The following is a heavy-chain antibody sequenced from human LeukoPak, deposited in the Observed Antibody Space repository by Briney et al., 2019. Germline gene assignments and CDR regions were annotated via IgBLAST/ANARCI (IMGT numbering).Heavy chain of an antibody. CDR2: IHYSGRA. D-gene: IGHD3-16*01. CDR1: GGSISGYY. J-gene: IGHJ6*02. Sequence: SETLSLTCSVSGGSISGYYWTWVRQPPGKGLEWIGQIHYSGRADYNPSLMSRITMSVDTSRNQLSLKLSSVTAADTAIYYCVRFGVNYDMDVWGQGTTVTVFS. CDR3: VRFGVNYDMDV. V-gene: IGHV4-59*01.